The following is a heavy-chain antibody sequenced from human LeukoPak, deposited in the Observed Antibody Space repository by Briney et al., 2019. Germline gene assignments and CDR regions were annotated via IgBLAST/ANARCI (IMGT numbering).Heavy chain of an antibody. CDR3: ARVSSSGWYEAYYYYYYMDV. Sequence: GGSLRLSCAASGFTFSSYWMSWVRQAPGKGLEWVANIKQDGSEKYYVDSVKGRFTISRDNAKNSLYLQMNSLRAEDTAVYYCARVSSSGWYEAYYYYYYMDVWGKGTTVTVSS. CDR1: GFTFSSYW. D-gene: IGHD6-19*01. J-gene: IGHJ6*03. V-gene: IGHV3-7*01. CDR2: IKQDGSEK.